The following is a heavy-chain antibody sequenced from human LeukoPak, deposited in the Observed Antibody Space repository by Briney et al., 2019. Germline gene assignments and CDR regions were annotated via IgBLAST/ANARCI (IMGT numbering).Heavy chain of an antibody. Sequence: GRSLRLSCAASGFTFSSYGMHWVRQAPGKGLEWVAVIWYDGSNKYYADSVKGRFTISRDNSKSTLYLQMNSLRAEDTAVYYCAKVHYDFWSGYLDYWGQGTLVTVSS. J-gene: IGHJ4*02. CDR2: IWYDGSNK. V-gene: IGHV3-33*06. CDR1: GFTFSSYG. D-gene: IGHD3-3*01. CDR3: AKVHYDFWSGYLDY.